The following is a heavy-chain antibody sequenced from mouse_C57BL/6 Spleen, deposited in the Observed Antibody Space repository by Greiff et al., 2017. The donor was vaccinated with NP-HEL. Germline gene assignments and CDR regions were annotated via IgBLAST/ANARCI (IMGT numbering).Heavy chain of an antibody. CDR3: ARGNYYGSGY. V-gene: IGHV1-64*01. D-gene: IGHD1-1*01. CDR1: GYTFTSYW. J-gene: IGHJ2*01. CDR2: IHPNSGST. Sequence: QVHVKQPGAELVKPGASVKLSCKASGYTFTSYWMHWVKQRPGQGLEWIGMIHPNSGSTNYNEKFKSKATLTVDKSSSTAYMQLSSLTSEDSAVYYCARGNYYGSGYWGQGTTLTVSS.